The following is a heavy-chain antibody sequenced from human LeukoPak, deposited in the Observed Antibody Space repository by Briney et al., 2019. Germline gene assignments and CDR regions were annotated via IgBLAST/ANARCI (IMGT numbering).Heavy chain of an antibody. CDR3: VKEGPLRRTDFDF. Sequence: GGSLRRSCSGSGFTFSSCAMSWVRQTPGKGLEWVSGICGGGDETYYADSVKGRFTISRDNSKSTLYLQMNSLRAEDTAVYYCVKEGPLRRTDFDFWAQGTLVTVSS. V-gene: IGHV3-23*01. J-gene: IGHJ4*02. CDR2: ICGGGDET. CDR1: GFTFSSCA.